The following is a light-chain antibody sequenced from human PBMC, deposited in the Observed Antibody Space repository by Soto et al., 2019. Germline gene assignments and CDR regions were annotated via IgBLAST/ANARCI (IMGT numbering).Light chain of an antibody. Sequence: EVVMTQPPATLSVSPGERATLSCRASQSVYSNLAWYQEKPGQAPRLLIYGASTRATGIAARFSGSGSGTEFTLTISSLQSEDFAVYYCQQYNNWPITFGQGTRLEI. CDR1: QSVYSN. CDR3: QQYNNWPIT. J-gene: IGKJ5*01. V-gene: IGKV3-15*01. CDR2: GAS.